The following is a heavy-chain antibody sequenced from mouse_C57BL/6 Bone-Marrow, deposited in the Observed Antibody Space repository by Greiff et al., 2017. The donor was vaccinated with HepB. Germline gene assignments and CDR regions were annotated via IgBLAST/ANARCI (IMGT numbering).Heavy chain of an antibody. D-gene: IGHD4-1*01. J-gene: IGHJ4*01. CDR3: ARGNWGYAMDY. CDR1: GFTFSDFY. CDR2: SRNKANDYTT. V-gene: IGHV7-1*01. Sequence: EVKLMESGGGLVQSGRSLRLSCATSGFTFSDFYMEWVRQAPGKGLEWIAASRNKANDYTTEYSASVKGRFIVSRDTSQSILYLQMNALRAEDTAIYYCARGNWGYAMDYWGQGTSVTVSS.